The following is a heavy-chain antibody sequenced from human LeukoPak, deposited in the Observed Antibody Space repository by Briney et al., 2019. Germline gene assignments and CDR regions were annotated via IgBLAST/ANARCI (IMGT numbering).Heavy chain of an antibody. CDR1: GSRFTSYW. V-gene: IGHV5-51*01. CDR3: ARLVWYSSSWYEFDY. D-gene: IGHD6-13*01. Sequence: GESLKISCKGSGSRFTSYWIGWVRQMPGKGLEWMGFIYPGDSDTRYSPSFQGQVTISADKSISTAYLQWSSLRASDTAMYYCARLVWYSSSWYEFDYWGQGTLVTVSS. J-gene: IGHJ4*02. CDR2: IYPGDSDT.